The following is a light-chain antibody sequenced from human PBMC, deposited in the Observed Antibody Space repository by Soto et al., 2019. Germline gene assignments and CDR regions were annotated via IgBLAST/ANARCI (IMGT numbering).Light chain of an antibody. J-gene: IGLJ2*01. Sequence: QSVLTQPPSASGTPGQRVTISCSGSDSNIGSNTVNWYQQLPGTAPKLLINSNNQRPSGVPDRFSGSKSGASASLGISGLQSEDEADYYCAAWDDSLNGVVFGGGTKVTVL. CDR2: SNN. CDR1: DSNIGSNT. V-gene: IGLV1-44*01. CDR3: AAWDDSLNGVV.